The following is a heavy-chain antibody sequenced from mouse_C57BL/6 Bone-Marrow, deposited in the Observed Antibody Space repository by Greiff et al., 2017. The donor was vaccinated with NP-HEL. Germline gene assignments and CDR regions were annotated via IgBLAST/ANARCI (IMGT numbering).Heavy chain of an antibody. CDR2: INPGSGGT. Sequence: VQLQQSGAELVRPGTSVKVSCKASGYAFTNYLIEWVKQRPGQGLEWIGVINPGSGGTNYNEKFKGKATLTADKSSSTAYMQRSSLTSEDSAVYFCARSGYYGSGAMDYWGQGTSVTVSS. J-gene: IGHJ4*01. V-gene: IGHV1-54*01. CDR1: GYAFTNYL. D-gene: IGHD1-1*01. CDR3: ARSGYYGSGAMDY.